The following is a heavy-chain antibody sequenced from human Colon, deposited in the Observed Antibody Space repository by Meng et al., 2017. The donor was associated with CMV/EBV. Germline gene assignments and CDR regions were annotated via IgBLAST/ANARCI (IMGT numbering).Heavy chain of an antibody. CDR1: RSYTSTFW. Sequence: VHRVGCGGGLFPPAVSLRVSCAVSRSYTSTFWLDWVRQVPGKGPVWVSRVHSTGSMETYEDSVKGRFTASRDNTKNTFYLQINSLIAEDTAVYYCVMLPPGFWGQGTLVTVSS. J-gene: IGHJ4*02. CDR2: VHSTGSME. V-gene: IGHV3-74*03. CDR3: VMLPPGF. D-gene: IGHD3-10*01.